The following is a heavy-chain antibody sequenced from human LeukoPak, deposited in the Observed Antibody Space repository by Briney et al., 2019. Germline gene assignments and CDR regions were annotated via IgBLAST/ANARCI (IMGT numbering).Heavy chain of an antibody. CDR1: GYTFTGYY. J-gene: IGHJ4*02. Sequence: ASVKVSCKASGYTFTGYYMHWVRQAPGQGLEWMGRINPNSGGTNYAQKFQGRVTMTRDTSISTAYMELSRLRSDDTAVYYCARTYYYDSSGYPFDYWGQGTLVTVSS. CDR3: ARTYYYDSSGYPFDY. CDR2: INPNSGGT. V-gene: IGHV1-2*06. D-gene: IGHD3-22*01.